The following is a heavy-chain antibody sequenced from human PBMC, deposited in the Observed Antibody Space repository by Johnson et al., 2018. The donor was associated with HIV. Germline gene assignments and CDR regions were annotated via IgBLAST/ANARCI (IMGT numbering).Heavy chain of an antibody. V-gene: IGHV3-48*04. J-gene: IGHJ3*02. D-gene: IGHD3-3*01. Sequence: MLLVESGGGVVQPGRSLRLSCAASGFTFSSYGMHWVRQPPGKGLEWVSYISGSGLTMYYADSVKGRFTISRDNAKNSLYLQMNSLRAADTAVYYCATFSSGIWGQGTMVTVSS. CDR2: ISGSGLTM. CDR3: ATFSSGI. CDR1: GFTFSSYG.